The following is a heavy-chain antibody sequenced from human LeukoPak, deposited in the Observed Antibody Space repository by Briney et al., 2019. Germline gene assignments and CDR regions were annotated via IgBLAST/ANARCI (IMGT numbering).Heavy chain of an antibody. CDR3: TRSAPGYGDYFYAFDI. J-gene: IGHJ3*02. V-gene: IGHV3-74*01. D-gene: IGHD4-17*01. CDR1: GFTFSSYW. CDR2: INSDGTSP. Sequence: GGSLRLSCAASGFTFSSYWMHWVRQAPGKGLVWVSGINSDGTSPIYANSVKGRFTISRDNAKNSLYLQMNSLRAEDTAVYYCTRSAPGYGDYFYAFDIWGQGTMVTVSS.